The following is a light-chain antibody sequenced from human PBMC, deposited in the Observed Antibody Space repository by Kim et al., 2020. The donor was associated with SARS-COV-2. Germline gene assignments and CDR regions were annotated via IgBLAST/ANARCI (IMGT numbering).Light chain of an antibody. CDR2: QDS. CDR3: QAWDSSTVV. CDR1: KLGDKY. V-gene: IGLV3-1*01. Sequence: SYELTQPPSVSVSPGQTASITCSGDKLGDKYAYWYQQKPGQSPVLVIYQDSKRPSGIPDRFSGSNSGNTATLTISGTQAMDEADYYCQAWDSSTVVFGGG. J-gene: IGLJ2*01.